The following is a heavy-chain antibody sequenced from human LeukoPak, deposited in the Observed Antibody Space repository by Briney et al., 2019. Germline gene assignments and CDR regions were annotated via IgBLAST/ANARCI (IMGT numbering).Heavy chain of an antibody. D-gene: IGHD3-22*01. J-gene: IGHJ3*02. Sequence: PGGSLRLSCAASGFTFDDDGMSWVRQAPGKGLEWVSGINWNGGSTGYADSVKGRFIISRDNAKNSLYLQMNSLRAEDTALYHCARASADDYDSSGYYYDAFDIWGQGTMVTVSS. V-gene: IGHV3-20*01. CDR1: GFTFDDDG. CDR3: ARASADDYDSSGYYYDAFDI. CDR2: INWNGGST.